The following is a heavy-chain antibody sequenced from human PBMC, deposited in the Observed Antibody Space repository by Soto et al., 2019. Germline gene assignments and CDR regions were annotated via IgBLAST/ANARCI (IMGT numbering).Heavy chain of an antibody. V-gene: IGHV2-5*02. CDR2: IYWDDDK. Sequence: QITLKESGPTLVKPTQTLTLTCTFSGFSLSSTRMAVGWIRQPPGKALEWLALIYWDDDKRYSPFLKSRLTIIKDTSKTQVVLTMSNMDPVDTARYYCAHIVVAGLGYYFDYWGQGTLVTVSS. D-gene: IGHD6-19*01. CDR3: AHIVVAGLGYYFDY. J-gene: IGHJ4*02. CDR1: GFSLSSTRMA.